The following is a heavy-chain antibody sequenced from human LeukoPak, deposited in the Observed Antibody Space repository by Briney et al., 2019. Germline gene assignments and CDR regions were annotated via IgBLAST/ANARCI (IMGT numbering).Heavy chain of an antibody. V-gene: IGHV5-51*01. J-gene: IGHJ4*02. CDR1: GYTFSNYW. CDR3: ARYRSGYYFDY. Sequence: GESLKISCKGSGYTFSNYWIGWVRHMPGKGLEWMGIIYPGDSDTRYSPSFQGQVTISADKSISTAYLQWSSLKASDTAMYYCARYRSGYYFDYWGQGTLVTVSS. CDR2: IYPGDSDT. D-gene: IGHD1-14*01.